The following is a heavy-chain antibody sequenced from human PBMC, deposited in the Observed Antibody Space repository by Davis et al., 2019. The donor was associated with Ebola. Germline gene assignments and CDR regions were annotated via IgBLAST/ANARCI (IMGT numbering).Heavy chain of an antibody. D-gene: IGHD1-1*01. CDR1: GFTFSSYA. CDR3: ARQQTYLRRGYYYYGMDV. V-gene: IGHV3-23*01. Sequence: GESLKISCAASGFTFSSYAMSWVRQAPGKGLEWVSAISGSGGSTYYADSVKGRFTISRDNSKNTLYLQMNSLRAEDTAVYYCARQQTYLRRGYYYYGMDVWGQGTTVTVSS. J-gene: IGHJ6*02. CDR2: ISGSGGST.